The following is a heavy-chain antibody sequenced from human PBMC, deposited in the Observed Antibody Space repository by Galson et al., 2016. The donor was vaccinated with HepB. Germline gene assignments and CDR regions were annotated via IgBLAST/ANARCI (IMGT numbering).Heavy chain of an antibody. J-gene: IGHJ4*02. Sequence: SLRLSCAASGFTFSSYSMNWVRQAPGKGLEWVSSISSRSSYIYHADSVKSRFTISRDNAKNSLYLQMNSLRAEDTAVYYCARAFSRESGFDYWGQGTLVTVSS. V-gene: IGHV3-21*01. CDR3: ARAFSRESGFDY. CDR2: ISSRSSYI. CDR1: GFTFSSYS. D-gene: IGHD3-10*01.